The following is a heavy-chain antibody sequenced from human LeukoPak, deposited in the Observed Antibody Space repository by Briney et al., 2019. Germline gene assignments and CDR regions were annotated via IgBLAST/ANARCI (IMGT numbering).Heavy chain of an antibody. CDR1: GFSVSSNY. J-gene: IGHJ4*02. V-gene: IGHV3-53*01. CDR3: ARVGTYYYDSSGYYY. Sequence: SGGSLRLSCAASGFSVSSNYMSWVRQAPGKGLEWVSVISSGGYTYYADSVKGRFTISRDNSKNTLYLQMNSLRAEDTAVYYCARVGTYYYDSSGYYYWGQGTLVTVSS. CDR2: ISSGGYT. D-gene: IGHD3-22*01.